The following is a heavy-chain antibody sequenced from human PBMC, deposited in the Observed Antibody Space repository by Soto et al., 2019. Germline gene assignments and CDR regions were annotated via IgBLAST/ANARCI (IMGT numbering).Heavy chain of an antibody. CDR1: GFTFSDHY. V-gene: IGHV3-72*01. CDR2: IRNKAKSYTK. CDR3: ARGLSDPRGHIYASA. Sequence: PGGSLRLSCAASGFTFSDHYMDWVRQAPGKGLEWVGRIRNKAKSYTKEYAASVKGRFTVSRDDSENSLYLQMNSLRTEDTAVYYCARGLSDPRGHIYASAWGQGTLVTVSS. D-gene: IGHD3-10*01. J-gene: IGHJ4*02.